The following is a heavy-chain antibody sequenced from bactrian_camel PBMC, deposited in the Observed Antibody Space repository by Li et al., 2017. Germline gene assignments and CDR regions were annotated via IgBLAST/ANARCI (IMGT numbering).Heavy chain of an antibody. CDR2: IYSDGGT. D-gene: IGHD2*01. CDR1: GYISSRYC. V-gene: IGHV3S53*01. Sequence: QLVESGGGSVQAGGSLRLSCVVSGYISSRYCMGWFRQAPGKKREGVASIYSDGGTTYGDSVKGRFTISKDNAKNTLYLEMSGLKPEDTAMYYCAADCSGPTCGRAPCDYWGEGTQVTVS. J-gene: IGHJ4*01. CDR3: AADCSGPTCGRAPCDY.